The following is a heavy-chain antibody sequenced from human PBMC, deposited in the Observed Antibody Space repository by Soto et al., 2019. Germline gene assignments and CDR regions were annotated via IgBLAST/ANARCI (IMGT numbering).Heavy chain of an antibody. CDR2: IYYSGST. CDR1: GGSISSGGYY. J-gene: IGHJ6*02. V-gene: IGHV4-31*03. D-gene: IGHD3-22*01. CDR3: ARAILITVPYHYYGMAG. Sequence: SETLSLTCTVSGGSISSGGYYWSWIRQHPGKGLEWIGYIYYSGSTYYNPSLKSRVTISVDTSKNQFSLKLSSVTAADTAVYYCARAILITVPYHYYGMAGWGQGTTVTVAS.